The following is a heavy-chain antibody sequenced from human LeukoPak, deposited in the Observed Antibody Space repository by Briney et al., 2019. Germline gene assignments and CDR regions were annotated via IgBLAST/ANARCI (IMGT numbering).Heavy chain of an antibody. J-gene: IGHJ3*02. V-gene: IGHV3-7*01. CDR3: ARDPNNSYDSSGFDAFDI. D-gene: IGHD3-22*01. Sequence: GGSLRLSCAPSGFTVSLDWTRWVRHPPGEGLEWVASIKLDVRGEHYVHSVNSRFTISRDNAKNSLYIHMNSVRAAEKAVYYCARDPNNSYDSSGFDAFDIWGQGQMATVSS. CDR1: GFTVSLDW. CDR2: IKLDVRGE.